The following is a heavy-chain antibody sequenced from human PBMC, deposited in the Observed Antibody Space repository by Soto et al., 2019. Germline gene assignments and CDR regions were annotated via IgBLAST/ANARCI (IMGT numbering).Heavy chain of an antibody. D-gene: IGHD5-18*01. J-gene: IGHJ4*02. V-gene: IGHV3-30-3*01. CDR3: AREFGYSYGDLDY. CDR1: GFIFSSYA. Sequence: GGSLRLSCAASGFIFSSYAMNWVRQAPGKGLEWVAFISYDATIKYYADSVKGRFTISRDDSTNTLFLQMNSLKAEDTAVYYCAREFGYSYGDLDYWGQGTLVTVS. CDR2: ISYDATIK.